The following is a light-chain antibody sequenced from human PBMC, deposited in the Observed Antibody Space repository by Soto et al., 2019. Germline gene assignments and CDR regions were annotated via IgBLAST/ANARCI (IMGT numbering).Light chain of an antibody. Sequence: DIPMTQSPSTLSASVGDRVTITCRASQSISMWLAWYQQKPGKAPKLLIHDASSLESGVPSRFSGSGFGTEFTLTISSLQPDDLATYYCQQYNTYSGTFGQGTKVEIK. CDR1: QSISMW. CDR3: QQYNTYSGT. CDR2: DAS. J-gene: IGKJ1*01. V-gene: IGKV1-5*01.